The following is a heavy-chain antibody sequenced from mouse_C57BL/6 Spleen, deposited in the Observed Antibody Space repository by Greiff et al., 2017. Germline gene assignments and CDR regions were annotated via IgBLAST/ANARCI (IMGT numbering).Heavy chain of an antibody. V-gene: IGHV10-3*01. CDR3: VREAGPEAVFYAMDY. Sequence: DVMLVESGGGLVQPKGSLKLSCAASGFTFNTYAMHWVRQAPGKGLEWVARIRSKSSNYATYYADSVKDRFTISRDDSQSMLYLQMNNLKTEDTAMYYCVREAGPEAVFYAMDYWGQGTSVTVSS. J-gene: IGHJ4*01. CDR1: GFTFNTYA. CDR2: IRSKSSNYAT. D-gene: IGHD3-3*01.